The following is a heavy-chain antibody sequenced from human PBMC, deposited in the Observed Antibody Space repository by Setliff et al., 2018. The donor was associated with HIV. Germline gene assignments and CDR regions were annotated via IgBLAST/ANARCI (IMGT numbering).Heavy chain of an antibody. D-gene: IGHD1-1*01. CDR3: ARWRWEQSEFGC. Sequence: ASVKVSCKASGYSFTSYAISWVRQAPGHGLEWMGGIIPMFGTADYAQKFQGRVTMTTDTSTSTAYMEGRSLRTDDPAVYYCARWRWEQSEFGCLGQGTLVTVSS. CDR2: IIPMFGTA. J-gene: IGHJ4*02. CDR1: GYSFTSYA. V-gene: IGHV1-18*01.